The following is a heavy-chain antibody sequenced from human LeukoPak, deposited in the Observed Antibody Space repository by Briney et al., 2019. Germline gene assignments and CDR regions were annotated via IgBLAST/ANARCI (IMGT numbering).Heavy chain of an antibody. CDR1: GYTFTSYG. CDR3: ARSGCSSTSCHYNWFDP. Sequence: ASVKVSCKASGYTFTSYGISWVRQAPGQGLEWMGWISAYNGNTNYAQKLQGRVTMTTDTSTSTAYMELWSLRSDDTAVYYCARSGCSSTSCHYNWFDPWGQGTLVTVSS. CDR2: ISAYNGNT. V-gene: IGHV1-18*01. J-gene: IGHJ5*02. D-gene: IGHD2-2*01.